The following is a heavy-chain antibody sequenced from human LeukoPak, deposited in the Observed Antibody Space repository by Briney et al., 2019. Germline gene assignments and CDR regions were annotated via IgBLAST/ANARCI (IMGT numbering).Heavy chain of an antibody. D-gene: IGHD6-19*01. Sequence: PGGSLRLSCAASGFIVSTYAMSWVRQAPGRGVEWVSAISGSGGSTYYADSVKGRFTISRDNSKNTLYLQMNSLRAEDTAVYYCAKHFVSARAVAGTDFDYWGQGTLVTVSS. V-gene: IGHV3-23*01. J-gene: IGHJ4*02. CDR3: AKHFVSARAVAGTDFDY. CDR1: GFIVSTYA. CDR2: ISGSGGST.